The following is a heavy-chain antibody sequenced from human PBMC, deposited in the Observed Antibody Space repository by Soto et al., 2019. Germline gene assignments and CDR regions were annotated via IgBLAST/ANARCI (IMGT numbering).Heavy chain of an antibody. CDR3: AENGYWSGTNCYAAFDP. D-gene: IGHD2-2*01. CDR1: GFTFSTYA. Sequence: EAQLLESGGGLVQPGGSLRLSCAASGFTFSTYAMSWVRQAPGKGLDWVSSISSSGDSTKYAESVKGRFTISRDNSKNTLYLQMYHLRPADTAIYYCAENGYWSGTNCYAAFDPWGQGTLVTVSS. CDR2: ISSSGDST. J-gene: IGHJ5*02. V-gene: IGHV3-23*01.